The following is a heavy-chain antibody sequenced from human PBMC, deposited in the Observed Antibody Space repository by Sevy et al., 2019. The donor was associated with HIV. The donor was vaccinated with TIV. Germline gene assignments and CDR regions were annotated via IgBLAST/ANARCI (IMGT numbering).Heavy chain of an antibody. CDR3: ARGTGIRSLYYFAY. V-gene: IGHV3-48*01. CDR1: GFTFNSYS. D-gene: IGHD1-1*01. J-gene: IGHJ4*02. CDR2: ISTSSDIT. Sequence: GGSLRLSCEVPGFTFNSYSFNWVRQAPGKGLEWISYISTSSDITYYEESVQGRFTISRDNVKNSLYLQMNRLRVEDTAIYYCARGTGIRSLYYFAYWGQGTLVTVSS.